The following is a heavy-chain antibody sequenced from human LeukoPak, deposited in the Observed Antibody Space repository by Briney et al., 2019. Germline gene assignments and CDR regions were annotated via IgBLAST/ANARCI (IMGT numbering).Heavy chain of an antibody. Sequence: SETLSLTCAVSGGSISSGGYSWSWIRQPPGKGLEWIGYIYHSGSTYYNPSLKSRVTISVDRSKNQFSLKLSSVTAADTAVYYCARLTDVTVGGDYFDYWGQGTLVTVSS. CDR3: ARLTDVTVGGDYFDY. CDR2: IYHSGST. J-gene: IGHJ4*02. V-gene: IGHV4-30-2*01. CDR1: GGSISSGGYS. D-gene: IGHD4-23*01.